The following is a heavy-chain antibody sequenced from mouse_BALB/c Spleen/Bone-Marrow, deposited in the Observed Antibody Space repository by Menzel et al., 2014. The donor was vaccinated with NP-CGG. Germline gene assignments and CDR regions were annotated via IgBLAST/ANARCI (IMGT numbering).Heavy chain of an antibody. Sequence: QVQLQQPGAELVNPGASVRLSCKASGYTFTSYWMHWVKLRPGHCFEWIGEINPSNGGINYNEKFKRKATLTVDKSSSTAYMQLSSLTSEDSAVYYCTIPPILYAMDYWGQGTSVTVSS. J-gene: IGHJ4*01. CDR2: INPSNGGI. CDR3: TIPPILYAMDY. V-gene: IGHV1S16*01. CDR1: GYTFTSYW.